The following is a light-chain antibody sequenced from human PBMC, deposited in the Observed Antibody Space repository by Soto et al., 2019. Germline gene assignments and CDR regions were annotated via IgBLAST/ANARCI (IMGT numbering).Light chain of an antibody. V-gene: IGLV1-51*01. CDR3: GSWDSSLSDYV. J-gene: IGLJ1*01. CDR2: DDD. Sequence: QSVLTQPPSVSAAPGQRVTISCSGSSSNTGGNSVSWYQQLPGTAPKLLIYDDDKRPSGIPDRFSGSKSGTSATLGITGFQTGDEADYYCGSWDSSLSDYVFGTGTKVTVL. CDR1: SSNTGGNS.